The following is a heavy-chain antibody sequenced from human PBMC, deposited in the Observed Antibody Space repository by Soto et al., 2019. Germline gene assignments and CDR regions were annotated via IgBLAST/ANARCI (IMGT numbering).Heavy chain of an antibody. CDR3: ARDNMDFWSGYRPASGFDP. Sequence: TGGSLRLSCAASGFTFSSYGIHWGRQAPGKGLEWVAVIWYDGSNKYYADSVKGRFTISRDNSKNTLYLQMNSLRAEDTAVYYCARDNMDFWSGYRPASGFDPWGQGTLVTVSS. D-gene: IGHD3-3*01. J-gene: IGHJ5*02. CDR1: GFTFSSYG. CDR2: IWYDGSNK. V-gene: IGHV3-33*01.